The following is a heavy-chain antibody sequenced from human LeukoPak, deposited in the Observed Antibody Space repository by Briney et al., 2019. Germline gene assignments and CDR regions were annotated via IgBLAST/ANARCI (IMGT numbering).Heavy chain of an antibody. CDR1: GYTFTSYG. Sequence: ASVKVSCKASGYTFTSYGISWVRQAPGQGLEWMGWISAYNGNTNYAQKLQGRVTMTTDTSTSTAYMELRSLRSEDTAVYYCASANYYDSSGYYSSNYWGQGTLVTVSS. J-gene: IGHJ4*02. V-gene: IGHV1-18*01. CDR3: ASANYYDSSGYYSSNY. CDR2: ISAYNGNT. D-gene: IGHD3-22*01.